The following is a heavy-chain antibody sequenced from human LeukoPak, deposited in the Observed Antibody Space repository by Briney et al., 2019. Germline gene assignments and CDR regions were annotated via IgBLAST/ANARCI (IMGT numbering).Heavy chain of an antibody. J-gene: IGHJ4*02. D-gene: IGHD6-19*01. CDR3: AREDIAVAADY. Sequence: GASVKVSCKASGYTFTSYDMHWVRQAPGQRLEWMGWINAGNGNTKYSQKFQGRVTITRDTSASTAYMELSSLRSEDTAVYYCAREDIAVAADYWGQGTLVTVSS. V-gene: IGHV1-3*01. CDR1: GYTFTSYD. CDR2: INAGNGNT.